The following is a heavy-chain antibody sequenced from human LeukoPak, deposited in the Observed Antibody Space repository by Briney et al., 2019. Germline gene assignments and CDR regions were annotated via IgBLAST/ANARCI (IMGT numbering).Heavy chain of an antibody. V-gene: IGHV3-30*03. CDR3: ARCRGPGLGFDY. Sequence: PGGSLRLSCAASGFTFSSYGMHWVRQAPGKGLDWVALISSDGSSKYYADSVKGRFTISRDNAKNSLYLQMNSLRAEDTAVYYCARCRGPGLGFDYWGQGTLVTVSS. J-gene: IGHJ4*02. D-gene: IGHD1-14*01. CDR1: GFTFSSYG. CDR2: ISSDGSSK.